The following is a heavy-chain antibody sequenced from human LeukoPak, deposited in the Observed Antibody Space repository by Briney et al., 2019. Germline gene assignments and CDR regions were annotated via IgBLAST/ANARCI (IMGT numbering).Heavy chain of an antibody. CDR2: ISYDGSNE. V-gene: IGHV3-30-3*01. CDR3: ARGGPYYDNTESNFYLDY. J-gene: IGHJ4*02. Sequence: GGSLRLSCAVSGFAFGSEAMYWDRQAPGKGLDWVAVISYDGSNEYYADSVKGRFTISRDNAKNAVYLQMNSLTVDDTAIYYCARGGPYYDNTESNFYLDYWGRGILVTVSS. CDR1: GFAFGSEA. D-gene: IGHD3-22*01.